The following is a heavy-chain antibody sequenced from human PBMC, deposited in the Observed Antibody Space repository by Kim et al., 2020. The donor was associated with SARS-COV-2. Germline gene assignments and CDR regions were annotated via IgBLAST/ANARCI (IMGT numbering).Heavy chain of an antibody. CDR1: GFTFSSYG. CDR2: ISYDGSNK. CDR3: AREGYGDHDPIDY. V-gene: IGHV3-33*05. D-gene: IGHD4-17*01. Sequence: GGSLRLSCAASGFTFSSYGMHWVRQAPGKGLEWVAVISYDGSNKYYADSVKGRFTISRDNSKNTLYLQMNSLRAEDTAVYYCAREGYGDHDPIDYWGQGTLVTVS. J-gene: IGHJ4*02.